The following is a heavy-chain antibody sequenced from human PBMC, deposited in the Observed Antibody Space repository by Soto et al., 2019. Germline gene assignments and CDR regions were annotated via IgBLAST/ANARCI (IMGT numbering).Heavy chain of an antibody. Sequence: SETLSLTCGVSGGSISSMNWCSWVRQPPGKGLEWIGEISHSGSTNYNPTLKSRVTISIDTSNNHFSLNVSSVTAADTAVYYCVRHQCYSNFHGRDAPHVRREGTTITVS. D-gene: IGHD4-4*01. CDR1: GGSISSMNW. CDR2: ISHSGST. V-gene: IGHV4-4*02. J-gene: IGHJ6*02. CDR3: VRHQCYSNFHGRDAPHV.